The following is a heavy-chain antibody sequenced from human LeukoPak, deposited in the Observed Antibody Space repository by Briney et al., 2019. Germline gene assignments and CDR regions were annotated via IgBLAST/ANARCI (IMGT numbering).Heavy chain of an antibody. J-gene: IGHJ3*02. D-gene: IGHD5-12*01. CDR2: INPSSSST. CDR1: GYTFTSYY. Sequence: AASVKVSCKASGYTFTSYYMHWVRQAPGQGLEWMGVINPSSSSTSYAQNFQGRVTMTRDTSTSTVSMELSSLRSEDTAVYYCARDRYDAFDIWGQGTMVTVSS. V-gene: IGHV1-46*01. CDR3: ARDRYDAFDI.